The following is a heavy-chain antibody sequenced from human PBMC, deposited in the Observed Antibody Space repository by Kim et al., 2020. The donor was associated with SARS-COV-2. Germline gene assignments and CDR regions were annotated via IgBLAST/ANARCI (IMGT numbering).Heavy chain of an antibody. CDR1: GFTFSSYG. Sequence: GGSLRLSCAASGFTFSSYGMHWVRQAPGKGLEWVAVIWYDGSNKYYADSVKGRFTISRDNSKNTLYLQMNSLRAEDTAVYYCAREAPIPYCSSTSCYAAYYYHGMDVWGQGTTVTVSS. CDR2: IWYDGSNK. V-gene: IGHV3-33*01. D-gene: IGHD2-2*01. J-gene: IGHJ6*02. CDR3: AREAPIPYCSSTSCYAAYYYHGMDV.